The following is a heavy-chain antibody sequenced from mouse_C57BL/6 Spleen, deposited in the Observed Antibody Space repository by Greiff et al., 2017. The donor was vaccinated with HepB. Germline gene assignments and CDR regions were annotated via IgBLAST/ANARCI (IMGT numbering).Heavy chain of an antibody. Sequence: VQLKESGPELVKPGASVKMSCKASGYTFTDYNMHWVKQSHGKSLEWIGYINPNNGGTSYNQKFKGKATLTVNKSSSTAYMELRSLTSEDSAVYYCASFTTVVATDFDYWGQGTTLTVSS. CDR2: INPNNGGT. D-gene: IGHD1-1*01. J-gene: IGHJ2*01. CDR1: GYTFTDYN. CDR3: ASFTTVVATDFDY. V-gene: IGHV1-22*01.